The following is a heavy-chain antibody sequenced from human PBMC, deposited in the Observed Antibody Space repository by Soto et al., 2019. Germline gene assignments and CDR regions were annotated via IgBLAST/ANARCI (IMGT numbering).Heavy chain of an antibody. CDR2: ISGSGGST. D-gene: IGHD1-26*01. V-gene: IGHV3-23*01. CDR1: GFTFSSYA. J-gene: IGHJ4*02. CDR3: ARRGSGSYYDD. Sequence: EVQLLESGGGLVQPGGSLRLSCAASGFTFSSYAMRWVRQAPVKGLEWVSAISGSGGSTYYADSVKGRFTISRDNSKNTLYLQMNSLRAEDTAGYYCARRGSGSYYDDWGQGTLVTVSS.